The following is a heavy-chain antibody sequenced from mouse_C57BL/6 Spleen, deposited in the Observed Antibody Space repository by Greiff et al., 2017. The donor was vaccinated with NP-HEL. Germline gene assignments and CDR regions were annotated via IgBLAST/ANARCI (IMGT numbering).Heavy chain of an antibody. CDR3: ARGGNSFAS. Sequence: EVQLQESGPGLVKPSQSLSLTCSVTGYSITSGYYWNWIRQFPGNKLEWMGYISYDGSNNYNPSLKNRISITRDTSKNQFFLKLNSVTTEDTATYYCARGGNSFASWGQGTLVTVSA. J-gene: IGHJ3*01. CDR2: ISYDGSN. CDR1: GYSITSGYY. D-gene: IGHD2-1*01. V-gene: IGHV3-6*01.